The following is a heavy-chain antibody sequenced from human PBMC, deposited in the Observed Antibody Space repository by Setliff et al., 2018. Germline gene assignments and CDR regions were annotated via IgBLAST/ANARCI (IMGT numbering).Heavy chain of an antibody. CDR2: ITRNGGNT. CDR3: ARDGVFYAMDV. D-gene: IGHD2-2*01. CDR1: GFTFSSYE. J-gene: IGHJ6*02. Sequence: LRLSCSASGFTFSSYEMHRVRQAPGKGLEYVSSITRNGGNTYYADSVKGRFTISRDNADNSLYLQMNSLRADDTALYYCARDGVFYAMDVWGQGTTVTVSS. V-gene: IGHV3-64*04.